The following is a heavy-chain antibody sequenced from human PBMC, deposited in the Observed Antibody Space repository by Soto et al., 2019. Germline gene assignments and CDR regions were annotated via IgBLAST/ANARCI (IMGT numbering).Heavy chain of an antibody. V-gene: IGHV1-18*01. J-gene: IGHJ6*02. CDR2: ISAYNGNT. CDR3: ARFYYDFWSGYGTPTDGMDV. Sequence: GASVKVSCKASGYTFTSYGISWVRQAPGQGLEWMGWISAYNGNTNYAQKPQGRVTMTTDTSTSTAYMELRSLRSDDTAVYYCARFYYDFWSGYGTPTDGMDVWGQGTTVTVSS. D-gene: IGHD3-3*01. CDR1: GYTFTSYG.